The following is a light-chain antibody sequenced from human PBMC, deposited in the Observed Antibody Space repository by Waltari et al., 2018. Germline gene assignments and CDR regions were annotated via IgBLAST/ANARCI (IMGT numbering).Light chain of an antibody. J-gene: IGLJ1*01. CDR3: CSYAGSNTFV. CDR1: AIAFGSINL. V-gene: IGLV2-23*02. Sequence: SPLIQPASVSGSPDQSLTIPSPGTAIAFGSINLFSWYQQHPGKAPKVMIYEVSKRPSGVSNRFSGSKSGNTASLTISGLQAEDEADYYCCSYAGSNTFVFGTGTKVTVL. CDR2: EVS.